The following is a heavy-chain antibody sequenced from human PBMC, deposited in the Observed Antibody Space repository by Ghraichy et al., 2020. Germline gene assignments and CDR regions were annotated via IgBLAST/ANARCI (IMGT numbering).Heavy chain of an antibody. CDR1: GGSISSSSYY. CDR2: IYYSGST. J-gene: IGHJ4*02. D-gene: IGHD6-13*01. V-gene: IGHV4-39*01. CDR3: ARQAAAGTVY. Sequence: SETLSLTCTVSGGSISSSSYYWGWIRQPPGKGLEWIGSIYYSGSTYYNPSLKSRVTISVDTSKNQFSLKLSSVTAADTAVYYCARQAAAGTVYWGQGTLVTISS.